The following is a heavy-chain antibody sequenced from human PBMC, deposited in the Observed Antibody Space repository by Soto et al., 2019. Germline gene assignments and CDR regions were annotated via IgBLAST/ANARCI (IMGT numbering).Heavy chain of an antibody. CDR3: ARWFPAYYFDY. D-gene: IGHD2-2*01. CDR1: GWNFTRYW. Sequence: PGESLKISGKGSGWNFTRYWIGWVRQMPGKGLEWMGIIYPGDSDTRYSPSFQGQVTISADKSISTAYLQWSSLKASDTAMYYCARWFPAYYFDYWGRGTLVTVSS. J-gene: IGHJ4*02. V-gene: IGHV5-51*01. CDR2: IYPGDSDT.